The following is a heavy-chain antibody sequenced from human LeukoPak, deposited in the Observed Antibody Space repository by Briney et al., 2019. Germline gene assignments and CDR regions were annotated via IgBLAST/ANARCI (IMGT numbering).Heavy chain of an antibody. D-gene: IGHD3-22*01. V-gene: IGHV4-59*08. J-gene: IGHJ6*02. Sequence: SETLSLTCTVSGGSISSYYWSWIRQPPGKGLEWIGYIYYSGSTDYNPSLKSRVTISVDTSKNQFSLKLSSVTAADTAVYYCARLSYDSSGYYYPYYYYGMDVWGQGTTVTVSS. CDR2: IYYSGST. CDR3: ARLSYDSSGYYYPYYYYGMDV. CDR1: GGSISSYY.